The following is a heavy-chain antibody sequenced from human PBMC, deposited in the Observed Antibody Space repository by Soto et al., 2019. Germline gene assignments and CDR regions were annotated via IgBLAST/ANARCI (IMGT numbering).Heavy chain of an antibody. Sequence: EVQLLESGGGLVQPGGSLRLSCAASGFPFSTSAMNWVRQAPGKGLEWVSIISATSDAAYYAESVKGRFPSSRDNSKNTLYLQMNSLRPEDTAMYYCGKYSGSYPVYNGMNVWGQGTTVTVSS. CDR2: ISATSDAA. J-gene: IGHJ6*02. D-gene: IGHD1-26*01. CDR1: GFPFSTSA. V-gene: IGHV3-23*01. CDR3: GKYSGSYPVYNGMNV.